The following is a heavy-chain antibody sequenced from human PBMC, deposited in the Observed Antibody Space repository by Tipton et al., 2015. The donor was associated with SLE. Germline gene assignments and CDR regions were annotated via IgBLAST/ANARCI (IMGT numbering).Heavy chain of an antibody. J-gene: IGHJ5*01. Sequence: TLSLTCTVSGGSIRFDYWSWIRQSAGRGLEWIGRIYSSGDRDYNPSLRSRVTMSIDASQNRVSLRLKSVSAADTAVYYCVRETGTYYSTWFDSWGQGTLVTVSS. D-gene: IGHD1-26*01. V-gene: IGHV4-4*07. CDR1: GGSIRFDY. CDR3: VRETGTYYSTWFDS. CDR2: IYSSGDR.